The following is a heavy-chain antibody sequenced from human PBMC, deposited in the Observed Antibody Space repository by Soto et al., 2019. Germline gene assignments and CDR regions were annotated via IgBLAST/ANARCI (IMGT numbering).Heavy chain of an antibody. CDR2: ISSSGSTI. CDR3: AKGTKAGSLHL. Sequence: PGGSRRVSCVGSGFTSRNYSMHWVPHAPEKRLEWVSYISSSGSTIYYAHSVKGRITISRDTAKNTLYLRMNSLRDEDAAVYYCAKGTKAGSLHLLGRRTLVTVSS. J-gene: IGHJ5*02. CDR1: GFTSRNYS. D-gene: IGHD1-7*01. V-gene: IGHV3-48*02.